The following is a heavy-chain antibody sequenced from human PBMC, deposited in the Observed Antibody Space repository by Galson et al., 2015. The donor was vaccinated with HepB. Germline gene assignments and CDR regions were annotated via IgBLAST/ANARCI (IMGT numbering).Heavy chain of an antibody. J-gene: IGHJ1*01. CDR1: GFTFSSYN. CDR3: ATGPGNSGDYSTGWFEYFHL. D-gene: IGHD2-2*01. CDR2: VWYDATYK. V-gene: IGHV3-33*03. Sequence: SLRLSCAASGFTFSSYNMHWVRQAPGKGLEWVAIVWYDATYKYYADSVKGRFTISRDNSKNTLYLQVDSLRAEDTAVYYCATGPGNSGDYSTGWFEYFHLWGQGTLVTVSS.